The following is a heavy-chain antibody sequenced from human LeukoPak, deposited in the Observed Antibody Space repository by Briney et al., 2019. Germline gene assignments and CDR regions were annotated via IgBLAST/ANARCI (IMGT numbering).Heavy chain of an antibody. CDR3: ARVGLGYCSGGSCYGDWFDP. CDR2: MNPNSGNT. J-gene: IGHJ5*02. CDR1: GYTFTSYD. D-gene: IGHD2-15*01. V-gene: IGHV1-8*01. Sequence: ASVKVSCKASGYTFTSYDISWVRQATGQGLEWMGWMNPNSGNTGYAQKFQGRVTMTRNTSISTAYMELSSLRSEDTAVYYCARVGLGYCSGGSCYGDWFDPWGQGTLVTVSS.